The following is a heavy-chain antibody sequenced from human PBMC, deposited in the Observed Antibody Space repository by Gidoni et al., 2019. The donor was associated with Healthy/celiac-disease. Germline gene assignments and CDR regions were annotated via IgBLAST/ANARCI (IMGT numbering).Heavy chain of an antibody. D-gene: IGHD6-13*01. V-gene: IGHV3-30-3*01. Sequence: GFTFSSYAMHWVRQAPGKGLEWVAVISYDGSNKYYADSVKGRFTISRDNSKNTLYLQMNSLRAEDTAVYYCARDPGQQLAGDPFDYWGQGTLVTVSS. CDR2: ISYDGSNK. J-gene: IGHJ4*02. CDR3: ARDPGQQLAGDPFDY. CDR1: GFTFSSYA.